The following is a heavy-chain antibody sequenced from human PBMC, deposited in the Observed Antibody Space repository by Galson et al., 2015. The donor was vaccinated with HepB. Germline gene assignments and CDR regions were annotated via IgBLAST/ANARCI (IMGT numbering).Heavy chain of an antibody. CDR2: ISSSSSYI. D-gene: IGHD3-22*01. Sequence: SLRLSCAASGFTFSSYSMNWVRQAPGKGLEWVSSISSSSSYIYYADSVKGRFTISRDNAKNSLYLQMNSLRAEDTAVYYCARPSDYVSSAYVAVAFDIWGQGTMVTVSS. J-gene: IGHJ3*02. CDR3: ARPSDYVSSAYVAVAFDI. CDR1: GFTFSSYS. V-gene: IGHV3-21*01.